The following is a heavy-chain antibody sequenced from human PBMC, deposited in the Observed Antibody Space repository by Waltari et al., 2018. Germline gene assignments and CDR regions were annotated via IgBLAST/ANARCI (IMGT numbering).Heavy chain of an antibody. Sequence: QVQLQESGPGLVKPSETLSLTCAVSGYSISSGYYWGWIRQPPGKGLEWIGSIYHSGSTYYNPSLKSRVTISVDTSKNQFSLKLSSVTAAVTAVYYCASSGGYYYYWGQGTLVTVSS. V-gene: IGHV4-38-2*01. CDR1: GYSISSGYY. J-gene: IGHJ4*02. CDR3: ASSGGYYYY. CDR2: IYHSGST. D-gene: IGHD3-22*01.